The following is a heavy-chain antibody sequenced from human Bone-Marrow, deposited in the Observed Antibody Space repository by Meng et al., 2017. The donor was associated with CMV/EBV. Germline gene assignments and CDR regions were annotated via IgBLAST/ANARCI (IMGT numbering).Heavy chain of an antibody. CDR3: AHRLGGNNWNTGYFDY. D-gene: IGHD1/OR15-1a*01. CDR1: FSLSTSGVG. V-gene: IGHV2-5*02. Sequence: FSLSTSGVGVGWIRQPPGKALEWLALIYWDDDKRYSPSLRSRLTITKDTSKNQVVLTMTNMDPVDTGTYYCAHRLGGNNWNTGYFDYWGQGTLVTVSS. CDR2: IYWDDDK. J-gene: IGHJ4*02.